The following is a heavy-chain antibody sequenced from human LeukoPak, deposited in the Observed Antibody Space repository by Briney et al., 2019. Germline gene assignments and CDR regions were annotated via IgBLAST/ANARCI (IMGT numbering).Heavy chain of an antibody. CDR2: IYYSGST. CDR1: GGSISSGGYY. Sequence: SETLSLTCTVSGGSISSGGYYWSWIRQHPGKGLEWIGYIYYSGSTYYNPSLKSRVTISVDTSKNRFSLKLSSVTAADTAVYYCARVSDDYVDYWGQGTLVTVSS. V-gene: IGHV4-31*03. J-gene: IGHJ4*02. CDR3: ARVSDDYVDY.